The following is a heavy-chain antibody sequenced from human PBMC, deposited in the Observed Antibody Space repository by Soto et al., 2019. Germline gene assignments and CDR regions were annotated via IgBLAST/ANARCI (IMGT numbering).Heavy chain of an antibody. J-gene: IGHJ3*01. Sequence: QAQLVQSGAEVKKPGTALRVSCKASGYTLTGYYLHWVRQAPGQGLEWVGWLNPDSGEAIYAQKFEGRLTMTRDTPLSTAYMDVKRLGSDDTAVYYCARGGYYDSGIYKGDLDVWGQGTLVTVSS. CDR3: ARGGYYDSGIYKGDLDV. CDR2: LNPDSGEA. CDR1: GYTLTGYY. V-gene: IGHV1-2*02. D-gene: IGHD3-22*01.